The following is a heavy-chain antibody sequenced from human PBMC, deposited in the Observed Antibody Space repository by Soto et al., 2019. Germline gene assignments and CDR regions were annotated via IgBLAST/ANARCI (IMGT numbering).Heavy chain of an antibody. V-gene: IGHV1-18*01. CDR3: ARDREVPYSSGWYRGYFQH. Sequence: ASVKVSCKASGYTFTSYGISWVRQAPGQGLEWMGWISAYNGNTNYAQKLQGRVTMTTDTSTSTAYMELRSLRSDDPAVYYCARDREVPYSSGWYRGYFQHWGQGTLVTVSS. J-gene: IGHJ1*01. D-gene: IGHD6-19*01. CDR1: GYTFTSYG. CDR2: ISAYNGNT.